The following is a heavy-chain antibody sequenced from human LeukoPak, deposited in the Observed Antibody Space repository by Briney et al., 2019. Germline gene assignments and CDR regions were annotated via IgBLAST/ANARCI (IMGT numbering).Heavy chain of an antibody. Sequence: SETLSLTCTVSGGSISSSSYYWRWIRQPPGKGLEWIGSIYYSGSTYYNPSLKSRVTISVDTSKNQFSLKLSSVTAADTAVDYCAARWGDFWRGYLPPRYWGQGTLVTVSS. CDR1: GGSISSSSYY. J-gene: IGHJ4*02. CDR3: AARWGDFWRGYLPPRY. D-gene: IGHD3-3*01. CDR2: IYYSGST. V-gene: IGHV4-39*01.